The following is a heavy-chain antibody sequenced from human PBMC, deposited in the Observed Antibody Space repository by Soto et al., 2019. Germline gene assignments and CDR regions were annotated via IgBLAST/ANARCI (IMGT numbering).Heavy chain of an antibody. J-gene: IGHJ6*01. CDR1: GFTFSSYG. CDR3: AKGGYCISTSCYYYYYYGMDV. D-gene: IGHD2-2*01. CDR2: ISYDGSNK. V-gene: IGHV3-30*18. Sequence: QVQLVESGGGVVQPGRSLRLSCAASGFTFSSYGMHWVRQAPGKGLEWVAVISYDGSNKYYADSVKGRFTISRDNSKNTLYLQMNSLRAEDTAVYYCAKGGYCISTSCYYYYYYGMDVW.